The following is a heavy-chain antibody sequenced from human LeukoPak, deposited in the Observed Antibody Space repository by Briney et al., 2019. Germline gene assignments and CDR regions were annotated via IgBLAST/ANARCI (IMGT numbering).Heavy chain of an antibody. V-gene: IGHV3-33*01. CDR2: IWYDGSNK. CDR1: GFTFSSYG. Sequence: GGSLRLSCAASGFTFSSYGMHWVRQAPGKGLEWVAVIWYDGSNKYYADSVKGRFTISRDNSKNTLYLQMNSLRAEDTAVYYCARVTSWAYYFDYWGQGTLVTVSS. D-gene: IGHD6-13*01. CDR3: ARVTSWAYYFDY. J-gene: IGHJ4*02.